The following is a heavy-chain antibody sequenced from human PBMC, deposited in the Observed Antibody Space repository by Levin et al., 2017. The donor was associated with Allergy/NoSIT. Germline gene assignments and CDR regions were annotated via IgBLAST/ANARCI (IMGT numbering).Heavy chain of an antibody. J-gene: IGHJ4*02. D-gene: IGHD2-21*01. V-gene: IGHV3-30*18. CDR3: AKDIVADDDSSGNARPLLMDY. CDR1: GFTFSQFA. CDR2: ISRDGSYK. Sequence: GGSLRLSCVASGFTFSQFAMYWVRQAPGKGLEWVAVISRDGSYKSYGDSVKGRFTISRDIFRNTVYLQMNSLRAEDTAVYYCAKDIVADDDSSGNARPLLMDYWGQGALVTVSS.